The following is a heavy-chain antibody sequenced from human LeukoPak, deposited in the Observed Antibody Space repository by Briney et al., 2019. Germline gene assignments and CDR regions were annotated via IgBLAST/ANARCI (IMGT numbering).Heavy chain of an antibody. J-gene: IGHJ4*02. V-gene: IGHV3-30-3*01. D-gene: IGHD3-3*01. CDR2: ISYDGHNK. CDR1: GFTFSSYV. CDR3: ARDLDWSFDY. Sequence: PGGSLRLSCAASGFTFSSYVMHWVRQAPGKGLEWVAVISYDGHNKYYADSVKGRFTISRDNFKNTLYLHVNSLRVEDTAVFYCARDLDWSFDYWGQGTLVTVSS.